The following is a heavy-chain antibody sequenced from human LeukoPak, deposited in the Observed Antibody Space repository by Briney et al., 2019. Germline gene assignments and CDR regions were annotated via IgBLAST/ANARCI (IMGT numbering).Heavy chain of an antibody. CDR2: ISYDGSNK. CDR1: GFTFSSYG. D-gene: IGHD6-13*01. CDR3: AKDSSSWYGGWFDP. V-gene: IGHV3-30*18. Sequence: GRSLRLSCAASGFTFSSYGMHWVRQAPGKGLEWVAVISYDGSNKYYADSVKGRFTISRDNSKNTLYLQMNSLRAEDTAVYYCAKDSSSWYGGWFDPWSQGTLVTVSS. J-gene: IGHJ5*02.